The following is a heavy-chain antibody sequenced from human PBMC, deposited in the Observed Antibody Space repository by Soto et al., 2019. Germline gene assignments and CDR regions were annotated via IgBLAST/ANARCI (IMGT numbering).Heavy chain of an antibody. D-gene: IGHD4-17*01. Sequence: QVQLQESGPGLVQPSQTLSLTCTVSGGSITTGGYYWSWIRQHPGKGLESIGYIYDSGTTDYNPSLKSRLTISLDTSKNQLSLKMRSVTAADTAVYYCARSVHSGDYIDYWGQGTLVTVSS. V-gene: IGHV4-31*03. CDR3: ARSVHSGDYIDY. CDR2: IYDSGTT. CDR1: GGSITTGGYY. J-gene: IGHJ4*02.